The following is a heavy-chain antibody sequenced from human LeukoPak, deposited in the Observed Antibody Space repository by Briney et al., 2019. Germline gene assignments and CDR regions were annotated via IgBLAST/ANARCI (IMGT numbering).Heavy chain of an antibody. J-gene: IGHJ4*02. CDR1: GFTFSSYA. CDR3: ATEDVTPYYYDSSELGESH. D-gene: IGHD3-22*01. V-gene: IGHV3-23*01. Sequence: PGGSLRLSCAASGFTFSSYAMSWVRQAPGKGLEWVSAISGSGGSTYYADSVKGRFTISRDNSKNTLYLQMNSLRAEDTAVYYCATEDVTPYYYDSSELGESHWGQGTLVTVSS. CDR2: ISGSGGST.